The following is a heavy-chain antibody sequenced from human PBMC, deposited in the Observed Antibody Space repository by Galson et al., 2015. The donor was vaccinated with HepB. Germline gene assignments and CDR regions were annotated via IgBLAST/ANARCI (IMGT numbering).Heavy chain of an antibody. CDR2: TYGDNT. Sequence: SLRLSCAASGFTISSNYMSWVRQAPGKGLEWVSVTYGDNTHYAESVKGRFTISRDNSKNTLYLQMNSLRAEDTALYHCARDQNYWGQGTLVTVSS. CDR1: GFTISSNY. J-gene: IGHJ4*02. CDR3: ARDQNY. V-gene: IGHV3-66*02.